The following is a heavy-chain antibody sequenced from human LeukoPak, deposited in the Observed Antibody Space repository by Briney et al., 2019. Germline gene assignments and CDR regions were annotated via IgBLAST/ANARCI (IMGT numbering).Heavy chain of an antibody. CDR1: GYTFTSYD. CDR2: MNPNSGNT. CDR3: ARVRSSSRTQHRNWFDP. J-gene: IGHJ5*02. D-gene: IGHD6-13*01. V-gene: IGHV1-8*03. Sequence: ASVTVSCKASGYTFTSYDINWVRQATGQGLEWMGWMNPNSGNTGYAQKFQGRVTITRNTSISTAYMELSSLRSEDTAVYYCARVRSSSRTQHRNWFDPWGQGTLVTVSS.